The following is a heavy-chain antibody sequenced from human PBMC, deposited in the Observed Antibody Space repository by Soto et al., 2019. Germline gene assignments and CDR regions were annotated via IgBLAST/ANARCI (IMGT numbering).Heavy chain of an antibody. CDR2: IYVTGAV. J-gene: IGHJ5*02. V-gene: IGHV4-31*03. CDR1: GAALNSGNYY. D-gene: IGHD2-21*01. Sequence: SETLSLTCSVSGAALNSGNYYWIWIRQVPGKGLEWIGHIYVTGAVDYNPSLRDRITISQDTSERQFSLNLRLVTAADTAVYYCARLRIATNNYKWFDPWGQGTLVTVSS. CDR3: ARLRIATNNYKWFDP.